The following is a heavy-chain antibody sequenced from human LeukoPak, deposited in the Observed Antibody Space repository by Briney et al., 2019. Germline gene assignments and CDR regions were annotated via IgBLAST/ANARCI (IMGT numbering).Heavy chain of an antibody. D-gene: IGHD2-15*01. Sequence: SQTLSLTCTVSGGSINNYYWSWIRQPAGKGLEWIGRIYTRGSTNYNPSLKSRVTMSVDTSKNQFSLKLSSVTAADTAVYYCARGRYCSADICSGGDAFDIWGQGTMVSASS. J-gene: IGHJ3*02. CDR1: GGSINNYY. CDR3: ARGRYCSADICSGGDAFDI. V-gene: IGHV4-4*07. CDR2: IYTRGST.